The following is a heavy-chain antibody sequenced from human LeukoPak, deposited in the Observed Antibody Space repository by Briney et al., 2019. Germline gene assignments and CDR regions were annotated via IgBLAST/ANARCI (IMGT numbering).Heavy chain of an antibody. V-gene: IGHV3-7*03. CDR3: ARGDYGDNYFQH. Sequence: PGGSLRLSCAASGFTFSTYWMSWVRQAPGKGLEWVANIKQDGSEKYYVDSVKGRFTISRDNAKNSLYLQMNNLRAEDTAVYYCARGDYGDNYFQHWGQGTLVTVSS. CDR1: GFTFSTYW. J-gene: IGHJ1*01. CDR2: IKQDGSEK. D-gene: IGHD4-17*01.